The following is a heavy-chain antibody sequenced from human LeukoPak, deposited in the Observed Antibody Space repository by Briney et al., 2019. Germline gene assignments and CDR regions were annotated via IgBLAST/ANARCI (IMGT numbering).Heavy chain of an antibody. Sequence: GGSLRLSCAASGFAFNTYSLHWVRQAPDTGLEWMAGISSDGSKTYYTHSVQDRFTISRDNSKNTLYLQMNSLRAEDTAVYYCARDLIVINFDWHHWYFDLWGRGTLVTDSS. J-gene: IGHJ2*01. CDR1: GFAFNTYS. V-gene: IGHV3-30*10. CDR2: ISSDGSKT. CDR3: ARDLIVINFDWHHWYFDL. D-gene: IGHD3-9*01.